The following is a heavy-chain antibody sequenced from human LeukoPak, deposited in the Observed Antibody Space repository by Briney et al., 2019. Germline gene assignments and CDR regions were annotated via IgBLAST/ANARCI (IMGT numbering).Heavy chain of an antibody. V-gene: IGHV3-64*01. CDR1: GFTFSSYA. CDR2: ISRNGGST. D-gene: IGHD2-2*01. J-gene: IGHJ4*02. CDR3: ARDLAYCSSTSCYGPSDY. Sequence: GGSLRLSCAASGFTFSSYAMHWVRQAPGKGLEYVSAISRNGGSTYYANSVKGRFTISRDNSKNTLYLQMGSLRAEDMAVYYCARDLAYCSSTSCYGPSDYWGQGTLVTVSS.